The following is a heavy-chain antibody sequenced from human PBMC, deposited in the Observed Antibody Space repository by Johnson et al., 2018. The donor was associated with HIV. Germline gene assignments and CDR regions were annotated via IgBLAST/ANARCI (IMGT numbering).Heavy chain of an antibody. V-gene: IGHV3-30*18. CDR2: ISYDGGNK. CDR1: GFTFSNHD. CDR3: AKDIASGYTNGGTLDI. Sequence: QVQLVESGGGVVQPGRSLRLSCAASGFTFSNHDMDWVRQAPGKGLEWVVSISYDGGNKYYADSVKDRFTISRDNSKNTVNLQMKSLRTEDSGVYYCAKDIASGYTNGGTLDIWGQGTMVTVSS. D-gene: IGHD6-19*01. J-gene: IGHJ3*02.